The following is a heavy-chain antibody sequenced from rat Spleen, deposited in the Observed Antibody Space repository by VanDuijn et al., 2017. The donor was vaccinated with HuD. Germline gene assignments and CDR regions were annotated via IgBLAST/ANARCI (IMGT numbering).Heavy chain of an antibody. Sequence: VQLQESGPGLVKPSQSLSLTCSVTGYSITSSYRWNWIRKFPGNKLEWMGYINGAGSTNYNPSLKSRISITRDTSKNQVFLQVNSVTTEDTATYYCAKTTVAYYYIMDAWGQGASVTVSS. CDR1: GYSITSSYR. D-gene: IGHD1-3*01. CDR2: INGAGST. J-gene: IGHJ4*01. V-gene: IGHV3-3*01. CDR3: AKTTVAYYYIMDA.